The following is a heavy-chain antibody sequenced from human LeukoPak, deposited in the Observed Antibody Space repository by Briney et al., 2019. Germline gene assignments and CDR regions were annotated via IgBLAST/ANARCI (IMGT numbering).Heavy chain of an antibody. J-gene: IGHJ1*01. CDR3: ATNGWYCLDH. Sequence: PSETLSLTCTVSGGSISSYYWSWIRQPPGKGLEWIGEIYHSGSTNYNPSLQSRVTISVDKSNSHFSLRLTSVTAADTAVYYCATNGWYCLDHWGQGALVTVSS. D-gene: IGHD6-19*01. V-gene: IGHV4-59*08. CDR2: IYHSGST. CDR1: GGSISSYY.